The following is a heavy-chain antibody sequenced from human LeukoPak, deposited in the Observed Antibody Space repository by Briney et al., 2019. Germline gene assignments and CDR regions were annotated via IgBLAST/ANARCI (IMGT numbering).Heavy chain of an antibody. Sequence: PGGSLRLSCAASGFTVSSNYMSRVRQAPGKGLEWVSVIYSGGSTYYADSVKGRFTISRDNSKNTLYLQMNSLRAEDTAVYYCARDRGDYVFDPWGQGTLVTVSS. CDR1: GFTVSSNY. CDR3: ARDRGDYVFDP. CDR2: IYSGGST. V-gene: IGHV3-53*01. J-gene: IGHJ5*02. D-gene: IGHD4-17*01.